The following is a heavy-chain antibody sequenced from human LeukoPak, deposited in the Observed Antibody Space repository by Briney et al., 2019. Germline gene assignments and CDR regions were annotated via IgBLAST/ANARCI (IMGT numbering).Heavy chain of an antibody. CDR1: GGSISSSSYY. CDR2: IYYGGST. D-gene: IGHD3-10*01. CDR3: ARSSVSGTYSGGY. J-gene: IGHJ4*02. V-gene: IGHV4-39*07. Sequence: PSETLSLTCTVSGGSISSSSYYWGWIRQPPGKGLEWIGYIYYGGSTYSNPSLKGRVTISADTSKNQFSLKLTSVTAADTAVYYCARSSVSGTYSGGYWGQGILVTVSS.